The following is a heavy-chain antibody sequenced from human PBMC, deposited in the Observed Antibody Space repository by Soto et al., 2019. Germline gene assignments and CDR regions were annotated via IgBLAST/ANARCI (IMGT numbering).Heavy chain of an antibody. CDR2: IYYSGST. CDR1: GGSISSGGYY. Sequence: QVQLQESGPGLVKPSQTLSLTCTVSGGSISSGGYYWSWIRQHPGKVLEWIGYIYYSGSTYYKPSLKSRVPISVDTSKNQFSLKLSSVTAADTAVYYCARVGGGGPADFDYWGKGPLVTVSS. V-gene: IGHV4-31*03. J-gene: IGHJ4*02. D-gene: IGHD2-15*01. CDR3: ARVGGGGPADFDY.